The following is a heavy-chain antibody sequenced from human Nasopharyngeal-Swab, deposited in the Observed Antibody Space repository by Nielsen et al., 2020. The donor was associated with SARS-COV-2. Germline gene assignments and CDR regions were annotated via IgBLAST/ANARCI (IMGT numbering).Heavy chain of an antibody. CDR1: GFTISTNG. V-gene: IGHV3-53*01. CDR3: ARPHSSQYSYGLDA. CDR2: IYGGRRT. D-gene: IGHD6-13*01. Sequence: GGSLRLSCAASGFTISTNGMHWVRQAPGKGLEWVSVIYGGRRTWYADSVRGRFTIPRDNSNNILYLQMNSLRVEDTAIYFCARPHSSQYSYGLDAWGQGTTVTVSS. J-gene: IGHJ6*02.